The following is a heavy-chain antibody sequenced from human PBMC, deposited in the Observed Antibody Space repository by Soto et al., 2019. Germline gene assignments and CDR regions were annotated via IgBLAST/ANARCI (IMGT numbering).Heavy chain of an antibody. Sequence: SETLSLTCTVSGGSISSGGYYWSWIRQHPGKGLEWIGYIYYSGSTYYNPSLKSRVTISVDTSKNQFSLKLSSVTAADTAVYYCARGRDGYRPAYNWSDPWGQGTLVTVSS. V-gene: IGHV4-31*03. D-gene: IGHD5-12*01. CDR3: ARGRDGYRPAYNWSDP. J-gene: IGHJ5*02. CDR2: IYYSGST. CDR1: GGSISSGGYY.